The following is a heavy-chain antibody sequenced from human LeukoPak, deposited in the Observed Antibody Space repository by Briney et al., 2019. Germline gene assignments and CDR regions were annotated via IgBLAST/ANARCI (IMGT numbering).Heavy chain of an antibody. CDR2: IKHSGST. J-gene: IGHJ4*02. CDR3: ARATYYYDSSGYYALDYFDY. D-gene: IGHD3-22*01. Sequence: SETLSLTCAVNGGSFSGYYWTWIRQPPGKGLEWIGEIKHSGSTNYNPSLKSRVTISVDTSKNQFSLKLSSVTAADTAVYYCARATYYYDSSGYYALDYFDYWGQGTLVTVSS. V-gene: IGHV4-34*01. CDR1: GGSFSGYY.